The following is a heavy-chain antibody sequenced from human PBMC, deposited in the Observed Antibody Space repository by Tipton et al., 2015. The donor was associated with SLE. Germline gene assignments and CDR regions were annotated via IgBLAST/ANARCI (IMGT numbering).Heavy chain of an antibody. D-gene: IGHD3-3*01. V-gene: IGHV4-39*07. CDR2: ISYRGAT. CDR3: ARGFSYDVWISDTRDKGQKTYYFDK. J-gene: IGHJ4*02. CDR1: PGFMNSHYDY. Sequence: TLSLTCAVSPGFMNSHYDYWGWIRQPPGGGLEWIGSISYRGATDYNPSVKSRITISLDTSRTQFSLRLRSVTAADTAFYYCARGFSYDVWISDTRDKGQKTYYFDKWDQGTLVTVSA.